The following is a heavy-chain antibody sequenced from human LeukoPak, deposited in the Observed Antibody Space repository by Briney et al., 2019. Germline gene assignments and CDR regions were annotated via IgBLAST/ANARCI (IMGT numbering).Heavy chain of an antibody. CDR3: ARGPSMVRGTYYFDY. CDR2: ISSSSSYI. Sequence: GGSLRLSCAASGFTFSSYSMNWVRQAPGKGLEWVSSISSSSSYIYYADSVKGRFTISRDNAKNSLYLQMNSLRAEDTAVYYCARGPSMVRGTYYFDYWGQGTLVTVSS. V-gene: IGHV3-21*01. J-gene: IGHJ4*02. CDR1: GFTFSSYS. D-gene: IGHD3-10*01.